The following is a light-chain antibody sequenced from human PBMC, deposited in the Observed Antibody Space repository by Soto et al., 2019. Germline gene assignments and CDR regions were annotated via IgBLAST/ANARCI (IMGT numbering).Light chain of an antibody. J-gene: IGKJ1*01. CDR1: QGISSY. V-gene: IGKV1-8*01. Sequence: AIRMTQSPSSFSASTGDRVTITCRASQGISSYLAWYQQKPGKAPKLLIYAASTLQSGVPSRFSGSGSGTDFTLTISCLQSEDFATYYCQQRSNWSPWTFGQGTKVEIK. CDR3: QQRSNWSPWT. CDR2: AAS.